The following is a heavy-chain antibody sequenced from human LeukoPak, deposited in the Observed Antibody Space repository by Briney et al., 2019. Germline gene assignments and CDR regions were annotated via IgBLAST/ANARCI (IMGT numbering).Heavy chain of an antibody. V-gene: IGHV1-2*02. CDR2: INPNSGGT. CDR3: ARIPGPDVWGTYRFDH. J-gene: IGHJ4*02. CDR1: GYTFTGYY. Sequence: ASVKASCKASGYTFTGYYMHWVRQAPGQGLEWMGWINPNSGGTNYAQKFQGRVTMTRDMSISTAYMELSRLRSDDTAVYYCARIPGPDVWGTYRFDHWGQGILVTVSS. D-gene: IGHD3-16*02.